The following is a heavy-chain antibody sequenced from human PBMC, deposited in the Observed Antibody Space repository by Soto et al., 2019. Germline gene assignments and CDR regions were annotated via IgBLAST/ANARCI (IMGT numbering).Heavy chain of an antibody. V-gene: IGHV6-1*01. CDR3: ARGITIFGVVPSYGMDV. CDR1: GDSVSSNSAA. D-gene: IGHD3-3*01. J-gene: IGHJ6*02. CDR2: TYYRSKWYN. Sequence: SQTLSLTCAISGDSVSSNSAAWNWISQSPSRGLEWLGRTYYRSKWYNDYAVSVKSRITINPDTSKNQFSLQLNSVTPEDTAVYYCARGITIFGVVPSYGMDVWGQGTTVTVSS.